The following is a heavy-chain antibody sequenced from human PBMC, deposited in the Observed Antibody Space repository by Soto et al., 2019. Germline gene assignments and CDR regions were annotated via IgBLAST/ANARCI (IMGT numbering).Heavy chain of an antibody. CDR2: ISYDGNIK. CDR1: GFIFSGYA. CDR3: AKGTSAHEIDY. D-gene: IGHD3-3*01. J-gene: IGHJ4*02. V-gene: IGHV3-30-3*01. Sequence: QVQLVESGGGVVQPGRSLRLSCAASGFIFSGYAMHWVRQAPGKGLEWVAVISYDGNIKYYSDSVKGQFTVSRDNSKNTLYVQMNHLGAEDTAMYYCAKGTSAHEIDYWGQGTLVTVSS.